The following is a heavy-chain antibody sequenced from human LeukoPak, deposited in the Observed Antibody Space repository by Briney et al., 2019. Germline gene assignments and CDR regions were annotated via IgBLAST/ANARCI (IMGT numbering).Heavy chain of an antibody. D-gene: IGHD6-19*01. J-gene: IGHJ3*02. CDR2: IYHSGST. V-gene: IGHV4-4*02. Sequence: SETLSLTCAVSGGSISSSNWWSWVGQPPGKGLEWIGEIYHSGSTNYNPSLKSRVTISVDKSKNQFSLKLSSVTAADTAVYYCARVNPGYSSGWYAFDIWGQGTMVTVSS. CDR3: ARVNPGYSSGWYAFDI. CDR1: GGSISSSNW.